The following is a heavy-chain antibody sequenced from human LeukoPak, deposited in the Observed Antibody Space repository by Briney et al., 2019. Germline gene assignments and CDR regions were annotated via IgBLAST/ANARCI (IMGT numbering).Heavy chain of an antibody. CDR3: ARLVAGTGEYNFDY. J-gene: IGHJ4*02. CDR1: GGSISSSNYY. V-gene: IGHV4-39*07. Sequence: SETLSLTCTVSGGSISSSNYYWGWIRQPPGKGLEWIGSIYYSGSTYYNPSLKSRVTISVDTSKNQFSLKLRSVTAADTAVYYCARLVAGTGEYNFDYWGQGTLVTVSS. CDR2: IYYSGST. D-gene: IGHD6-19*01.